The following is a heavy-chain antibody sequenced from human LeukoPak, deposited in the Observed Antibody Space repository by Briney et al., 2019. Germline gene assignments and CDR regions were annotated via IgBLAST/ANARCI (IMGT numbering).Heavy chain of an antibody. J-gene: IGHJ4*02. Sequence: ASVKVSCKASGGTFSSYAISWVRQAPGQGLEWMGGIIPIFGTANYAQKFQGRVTITADESTSTAYMELSSLRSEDTAVYYCTTHFTWGATGGFDYWGQGTLVTVSS. V-gene: IGHV1-69*13. CDR3: TTHFTWGATGGFDY. CDR1: GGTFSSYA. CDR2: IIPIFGTA. D-gene: IGHD1-26*01.